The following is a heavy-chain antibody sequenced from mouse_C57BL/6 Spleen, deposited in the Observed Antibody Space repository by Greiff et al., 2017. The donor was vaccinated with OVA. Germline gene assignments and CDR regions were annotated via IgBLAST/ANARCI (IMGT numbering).Heavy chain of an antibody. Sequence: VQRVESGPGLVAPSQSLSITCTVSGFSLTSYAISWVRQPPGKGLEWLGVIWTGGGTNYNSAVNSRLSISKDNSKSQGFLKMNRLQTDDTARYYCGRDGTGYFEYWGQGTTLTVSS. CDR3: GRDGTGYFEY. D-gene: IGHD3-1*01. V-gene: IGHV2-9-1*01. J-gene: IGHJ2*01. CDR2: IWTGGGT. CDR1: GFSLTSYA.